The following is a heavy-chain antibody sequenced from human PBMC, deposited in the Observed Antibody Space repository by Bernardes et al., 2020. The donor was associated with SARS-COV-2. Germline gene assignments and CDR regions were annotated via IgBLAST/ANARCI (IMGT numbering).Heavy chain of an antibody. V-gene: IGHV3-21*01. CDR2: ISSSSSYI. J-gene: IGHJ4*02. Sequence: GGSLRLSCAASGFTFSSYSMNWVRQAPGKGLEWVSSISSSSSYIYYADSVKGRFTISRDNAKNSLYLQMNSLRAEDTAVYYCARDRDYEGEFDYWGQGTLVTVSS. D-gene: IGHD3-16*01. CDR1: GFTFSSYS. CDR3: ARDRDYEGEFDY.